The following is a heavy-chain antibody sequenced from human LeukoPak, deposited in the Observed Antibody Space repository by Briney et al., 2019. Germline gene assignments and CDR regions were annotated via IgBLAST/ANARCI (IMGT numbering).Heavy chain of an antibody. J-gene: IGHJ4*02. V-gene: IGHV4-39*01. CDR2: IYSSVT. D-gene: IGHD3-16*01. CDR3: ASRPFLWGFAY. Sequence: ASETVSPTCTVSGDSISSSSYYWGWIRQPPGKGLEWIASIYSSVTYYNPSLKSRVTISVDTSKNQFSLNLSSVTAADTAVYYCASRPFLWGFAYLGRGTLATVSS. CDR1: GDSISSSSYY.